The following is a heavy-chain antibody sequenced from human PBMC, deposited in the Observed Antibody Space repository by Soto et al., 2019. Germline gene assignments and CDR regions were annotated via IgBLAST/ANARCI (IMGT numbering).Heavy chain of an antibody. V-gene: IGHV1-3*01. Sequence: QVQLVQSGAEVKKPGASVKVSCKASGYTFTSYAMHWVRQAPGQRLEWMGWINAGNGNTKYSQKFQGRVTITRDTSASTAYMELSSLRSEDTAVYYCARAWEWELLASWFDPWGQGTLVTVSS. D-gene: IGHD1-26*01. CDR2: INAGNGNT. CDR3: ARAWEWELLASWFDP. CDR1: GYTFTSYA. J-gene: IGHJ5*02.